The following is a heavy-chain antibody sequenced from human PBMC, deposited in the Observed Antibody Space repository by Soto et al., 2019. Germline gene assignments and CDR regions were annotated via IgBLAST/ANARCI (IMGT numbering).Heavy chain of an antibody. CDR3: ARDSSSWYNGDRDG. D-gene: IGHD3-22*01. J-gene: IGHJ6*02. CDR2: LNGGTGQT. Sequence: ASVEVSRPSSGHTFSTYAIHSVRQDPGQSLECMGWLNGGTGQTRYSQKFEERVTMTSDTSITTAYMELQRLKSDDTAVYYCARDSSSWYNGDRDGWGQGTAVTVS. V-gene: IGHV1-3*01. CDR1: GHTFSTYA.